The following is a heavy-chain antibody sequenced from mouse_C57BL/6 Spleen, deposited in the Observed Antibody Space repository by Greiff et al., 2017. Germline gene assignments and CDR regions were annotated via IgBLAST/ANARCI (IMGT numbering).Heavy chain of an antibody. CDR1: GYSITSGYY. D-gene: IGHD1-1*01. J-gene: IGHJ4*01. Sequence: ESGPGLVKPSQSLSLTCSVTGYSITSGYYWNWIRQFPGNKLEWMGYISYDGSNNYNPSLKNRISITRDTSKNQFFLKLNSVTTEDTATYYCARDPLITTVVSMDYWGQGTSVTVSS. CDR3: ARDPLITTVVSMDY. V-gene: IGHV3-6*01. CDR2: ISYDGSN.